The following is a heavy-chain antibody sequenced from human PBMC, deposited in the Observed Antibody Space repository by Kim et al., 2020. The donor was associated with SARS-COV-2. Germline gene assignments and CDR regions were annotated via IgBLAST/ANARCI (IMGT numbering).Heavy chain of an antibody. CDR1: GFTFSSYA. Sequence: GGSLRLSCAASGFTFSSYAMSWVRQAPGKGLEWVSAISGSGGSTYYADSVKGRFTISRDNSKNTLYLQMNSLRAEDTAVYYCAKTRYCSSTSCYWGSPGAFDIWGQGTMVTVSS. J-gene: IGHJ3*02. CDR2: ISGSGGST. D-gene: IGHD2-2*01. V-gene: IGHV3-23*01. CDR3: AKTRYCSSTSCYWGSPGAFDI.